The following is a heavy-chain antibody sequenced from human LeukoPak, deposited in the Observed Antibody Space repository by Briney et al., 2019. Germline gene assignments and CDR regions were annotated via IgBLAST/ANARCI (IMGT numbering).Heavy chain of an antibody. J-gene: IGHJ4*02. V-gene: IGHV3-30*04. CDR3: TTDHSYYYDSSGYLWYFDY. CDR2: ISYDGSNK. D-gene: IGHD3-22*01. CDR1: GFTFSSYA. Sequence: GGSLRLSCAASGFTFSSYAMHWVRQAPGKGLEWVAVISYDGSNKYYADSVKGRFTISRDNSKNTLYLQMNSLKTEDTAVYYCTTDHSYYYDSSGYLWYFDYWSQGTLVTVSS.